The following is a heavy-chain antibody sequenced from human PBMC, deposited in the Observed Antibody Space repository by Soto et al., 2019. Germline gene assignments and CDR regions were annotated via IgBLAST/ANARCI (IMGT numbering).Heavy chain of an antibody. CDR3: ARGQVVNFDNWFDP. D-gene: IGHD3-22*01. J-gene: IGHJ5*01. V-gene: IGHV1-18*04. CDR2: INPYSGHT. CDR1: GYTFTSYG. Sequence: QIQLVQSGAEVKKPGTSVKVSCKASGYTFTSYGISWVRQAPGQGLEWMGWINPYSGHTNYAQNLQDRATMTTDTSTNTAYMELKSLRSDDTAVYFCARGQVVNFDNWFDPWGQGTTVTVSS.